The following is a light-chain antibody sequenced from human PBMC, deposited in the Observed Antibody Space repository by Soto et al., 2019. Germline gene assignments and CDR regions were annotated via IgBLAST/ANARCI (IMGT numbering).Light chain of an antibody. CDR3: QQYNNWHPLT. CDR2: GAS. CDR1: QSVSNN. V-gene: IGKV3-15*01. Sequence: EILLTQSPGTLSLSPGERATLSCRASQSVSNNYLAWYQQKPGQAPRLIIYGASTRANGIPARFSGSGSGTEFTLTISSLQSEDFAFYYCQQYNNWHPLTFGGGTKVDIK. J-gene: IGKJ4*01.